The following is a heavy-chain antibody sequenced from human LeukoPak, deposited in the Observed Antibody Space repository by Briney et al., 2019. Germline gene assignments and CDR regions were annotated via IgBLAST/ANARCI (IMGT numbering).Heavy chain of an antibody. CDR3: ARVSPKWELERDYFDY. V-gene: IGHV4-61*02. J-gene: IGHJ4*02. CDR2: IYTSGST. Sequence: PSETLSLTCTVSGGSISSGSYYWSWIRQPAGKGLEWIGRIYTSGSTNYNPSLKSRVTISVDTSKNQFSLKLSSVTAADTAVYYCARVSPKWELERDYFDYWGQGTLVTVSS. CDR1: GGSISSGSYY. D-gene: IGHD1-26*01.